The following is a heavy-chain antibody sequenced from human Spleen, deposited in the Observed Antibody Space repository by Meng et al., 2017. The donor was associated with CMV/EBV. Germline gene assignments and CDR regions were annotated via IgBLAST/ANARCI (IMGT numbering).Heavy chain of an antibody. Sequence: GGSLRLSCAASGFNFSDYYMSWIRQAPGKGLEWVSFISSTSTYIYYADSVEGRFTISRDNAKNSLHLQMDSLRAEDTAVYYCVRDWRMVWGQGTTVTVSS. J-gene: IGHJ6*02. CDR3: VRDWRMV. CDR1: GFNFSDYY. V-gene: IGHV3-11*05. CDR2: ISSTSTYI.